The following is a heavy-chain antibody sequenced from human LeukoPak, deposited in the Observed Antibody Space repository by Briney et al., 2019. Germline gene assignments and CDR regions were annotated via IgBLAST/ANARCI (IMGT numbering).Heavy chain of an antibody. V-gene: IGHV1-69*06. Sequence: SVKVSCKASGGTFSSYAISWVRQAPGQGLEWMGGIIPIFGTANYAQKFQGRVTITADKSTSTAYMELSSLRAEDTAVYYCARANQGYGYVFDFWGQGTLVTVSS. CDR3: ARANQGYGYVFDF. J-gene: IGHJ4*02. D-gene: IGHD5-18*01. CDR1: GGTFSSYA. CDR2: IIPIFGTA.